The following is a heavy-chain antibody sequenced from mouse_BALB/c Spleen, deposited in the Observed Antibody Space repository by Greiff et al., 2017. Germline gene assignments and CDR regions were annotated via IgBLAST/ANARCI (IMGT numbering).Heavy chain of an antibody. J-gene: IGHJ4*01. CDR2: ILPGSGST. V-gene: IGHV1-9*01. D-gene: IGHD1-1*01. CDR1: GYTFSSYW. CDR3: ARGYYDGSRGAMDY. Sequence: QVHVKQSGAELMKPGASVKISCKATGYTFSSYWIEWVKQRPGHGLEWIGEILPGSGSTNYNEKFKGKATFTADTSSNTAYMQLSSLTSEDSAVYYCARGYYDGSRGAMDYWGQGTAVTVSS.